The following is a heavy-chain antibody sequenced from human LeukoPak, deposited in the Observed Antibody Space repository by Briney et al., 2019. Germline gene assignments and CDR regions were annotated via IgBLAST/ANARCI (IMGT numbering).Heavy chain of an antibody. CDR2: INGDGSVT. CDR1: GLTLRNYW. CDR3: ATQDYSNFDY. D-gene: IGHD4-11*01. J-gene: IGHJ4*02. V-gene: IGHV3-7*01. Sequence: GGSLRLSCAASGLTLRNYWMAWVRQAPGKGLERVANINGDGSVTDYVDSVKGRFTISRDNARNSMYLQMNSLSAEDTAVYYCATQDYSNFDYWGRGILVSVSP.